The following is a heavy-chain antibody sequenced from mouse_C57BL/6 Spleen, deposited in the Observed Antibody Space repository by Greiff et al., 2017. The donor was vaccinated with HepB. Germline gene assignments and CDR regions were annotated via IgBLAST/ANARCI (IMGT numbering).Heavy chain of an antibody. J-gene: IGHJ1*03. Sequence: EVQLQQSGPVLVKPGASVKMSCKASGYTFTDYYMNWVKQSHGKSLEWIGVINPYNGGTSYNQKFKGKATLTVDKSSSTAYMELNRLTSEDSAVYYCARATLLRYGNFDVWGTGTTVTVSS. V-gene: IGHV1-19*01. CDR2: INPYNGGT. CDR1: GYTFTDYY. CDR3: ARATLLRYGNFDV. D-gene: IGHD1-1*01.